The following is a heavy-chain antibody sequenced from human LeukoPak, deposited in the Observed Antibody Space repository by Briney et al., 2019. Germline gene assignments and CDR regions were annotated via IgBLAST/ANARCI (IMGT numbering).Heavy chain of an antibody. J-gene: IGHJ6*03. CDR2: IYYSGST. V-gene: IGHV4-59*01. Sequence: SETLSLTCTVSGGSISSYYWSWIRQPPGKGLEWIGYIYYSGSTNYNPSLKSRVTISVDTSKNQFSLKLCSVTAADTAVYYCARSVEGYCRGGSCYYYSYYMDVWGKGTTVTVSS. CDR1: GGSISSYY. D-gene: IGHD2-15*01. CDR3: ARSVEGYCRGGSCYYYSYYMDV.